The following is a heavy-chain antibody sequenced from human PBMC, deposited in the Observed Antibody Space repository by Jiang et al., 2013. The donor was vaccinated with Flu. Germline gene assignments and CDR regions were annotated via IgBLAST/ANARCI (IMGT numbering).Heavy chain of an antibody. CDR1: GFTFSSYA. J-gene: IGHJ4*02. CDR3: AKDLWTHRTYYYDSSGFSYFDY. CDR2: ISGSGGST. Sequence: VQLVESGGGLVQPGGSLRLSCAASGFTFSSYAMSWVRQAPGKGLEWVSAISGSGGSTYYADSVKGRFTISRDNSKNTLYLQMNSLRAEDTAVYYCAKDLWTHRTYYYDSSGFSYFDYWGQGTLVTVSS. V-gene: IGHV3-23*04. D-gene: IGHD3-22*01.